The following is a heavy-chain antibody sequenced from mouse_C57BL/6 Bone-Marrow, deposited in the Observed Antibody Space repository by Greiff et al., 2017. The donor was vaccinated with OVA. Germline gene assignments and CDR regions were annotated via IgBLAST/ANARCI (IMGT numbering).Heavy chain of an antibody. D-gene: IGHD1-1*01. Sequence: VQLQQPGAELVRPGTSVKMSCKASGYTFTNYWMGWAKQRPGHGLEWIGDIYPGGGYTNYNEKFKGKATLTADKSSSTAYMQFSSLTSEDSAIYYCATQYYGSSPFAYWGQGTLVTVSA. V-gene: IGHV1-63*01. CDR2: IYPGGGYT. CDR3: ATQYYGSSPFAY. J-gene: IGHJ3*01. CDR1: GYTFTNYW.